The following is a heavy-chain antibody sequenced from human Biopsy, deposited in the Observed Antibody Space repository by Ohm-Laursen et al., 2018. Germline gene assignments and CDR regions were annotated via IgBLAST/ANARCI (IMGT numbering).Heavy chain of an antibody. D-gene: IGHD2-15*01. CDR2: INPHSGTA. CDR1: GYTFTGQY. J-gene: IGHJ1*01. V-gene: IGHV1-2*02. CDR3: AKGQDLRGGAEYFQH. Sequence: ASVKVSCKASGYTFTGQYLHWVRQVPGQGLEWMGWINPHSGTAKFAQDFQGRVTMTRDTSVTTAYMELRRLRSDDTAVYYCAKGQDLRGGAEYFQHWGQGALVTVSS.